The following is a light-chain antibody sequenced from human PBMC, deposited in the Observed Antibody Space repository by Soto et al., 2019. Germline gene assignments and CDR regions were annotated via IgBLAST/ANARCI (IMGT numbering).Light chain of an antibody. CDR3: ESYAGSNTYV. CDR2: EVV. J-gene: IGLJ1*01. V-gene: IGLV2-8*01. CDR1: KSDIGVYGF. Sequence: QSVLTQPPSASGSPGQSVTISCTGTKSDIGVYGFVSWYQHHPGKAPRLIIYEVVQRPSGVPDRFSGSKSGNTASLTVSGLQAADEADYFCESYAGSNTYVFGSGTKVTVL.